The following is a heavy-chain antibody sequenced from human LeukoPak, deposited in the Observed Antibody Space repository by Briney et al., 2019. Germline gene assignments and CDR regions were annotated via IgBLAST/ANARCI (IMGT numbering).Heavy chain of an antibody. D-gene: IGHD3-22*01. V-gene: IGHV3-21*01. Sequence: KTGGSLRLSCAASGFTLSNYIMNWVRQAPGKGLEWVSSIISSSTYIYYADSVKGRFTISRDNAKNSLYLQITSLRAEDTAVYYCATGWGDSSGYGAFDMWGQGTMVTVSS. CDR3: ATGWGDSSGYGAFDM. CDR1: GFTLSNYI. CDR2: IISSSTYI. J-gene: IGHJ3*02.